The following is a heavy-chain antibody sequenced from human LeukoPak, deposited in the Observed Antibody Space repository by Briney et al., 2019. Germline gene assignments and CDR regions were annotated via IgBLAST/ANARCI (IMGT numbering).Heavy chain of an antibody. J-gene: IGHJ4*02. CDR2: ITGDGSGT. CDR1: GLVFCVFS. D-gene: IGHD1-20*01. V-gene: IGHV3-43*02. CDR3: AKGNNSFSYTFDY. Sequence: GGPLTLFCAPSGLVFCVFSVLWPRQARGKALEWVSLITGDGSGTHYTDSVKGRFTISRDNSKNSLYLQMSGLRVEDTAFYYCAKGNNSFSYTFDYWGQGSLVTVCS.